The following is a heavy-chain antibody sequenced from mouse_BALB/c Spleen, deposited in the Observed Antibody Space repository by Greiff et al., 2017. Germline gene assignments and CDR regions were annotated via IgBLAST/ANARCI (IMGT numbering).Heavy chain of an antibody. V-gene: IGHV5-9-4*01. CDR2: ISSGSSYT. Sequence: EVQGVESGGGLVKPGGSLKLSCAASGFTFSSYAMSWVRQTPEKRLEWVAEISSGSSYTYYPDTVTGRFTISSDNANNTLSLEMSSLRSEDTAMYDCARVEDSYYPFDYWGQGTTLTVSS. J-gene: IGHJ2*01. D-gene: IGHD2-12*01. CDR3: ARVEDSYYPFDY. CDR1: GFTFSSYA.